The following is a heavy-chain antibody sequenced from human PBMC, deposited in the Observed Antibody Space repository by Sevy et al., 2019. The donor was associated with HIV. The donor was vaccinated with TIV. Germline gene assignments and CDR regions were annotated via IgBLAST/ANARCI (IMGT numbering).Heavy chain of an antibody. CDR2: ITSNGGST. Sequence: GGSLRLSCAASGFTFSSSAMTWVRQAPGKGLEWVSAITSNGGSTFYADSVKGRFTISRDISKNTLYLQMNSLRAEDTAVYYCARGGGSRWLQVLGDAFDIWGQGTVVTVSS. V-gene: IGHV3-23*01. D-gene: IGHD2-8*02. J-gene: IGHJ3*02. CDR3: ARGGGSRWLQVLGDAFDI. CDR1: GFTFSSSA.